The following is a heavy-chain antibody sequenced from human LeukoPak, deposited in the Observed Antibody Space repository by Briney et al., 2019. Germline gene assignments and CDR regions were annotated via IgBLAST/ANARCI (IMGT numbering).Heavy chain of an antibody. CDR2: ISSDRRNI. V-gene: IGHV3-48*01. J-gene: IGHJ4*02. CDR1: GYSFSNYG. D-gene: IGHD7-27*01. CDR3: ARDLNWACDY. Sequence: PGGSMRLSCAASGYSFSNYGPKWVSQAQGKGMEWVSYISSDRRNIYYADSVKGRFTISRDNAENSLYLQMNSLRAEDTAVYYCARDLNWACDYWGQGTLVTVSS.